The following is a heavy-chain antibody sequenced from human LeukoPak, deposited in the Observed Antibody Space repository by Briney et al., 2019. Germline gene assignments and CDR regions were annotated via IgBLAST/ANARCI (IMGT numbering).Heavy chain of an antibody. V-gene: IGHV3-11*01. CDR1: GFNFNDYY. CDR3: ANSNRFDF. Sequence: GGSLRLSCTASGFNFNDYYMSWIRQAPGKGLEWISYISSSGSSIDYADSVKGRFTISRDNAKNSLYLQMNSLRAEDTAIYYCANSNRFDFWGQGTLVTVSS. J-gene: IGHJ4*02. CDR2: ISSSGSSI. D-gene: IGHD2-2*01.